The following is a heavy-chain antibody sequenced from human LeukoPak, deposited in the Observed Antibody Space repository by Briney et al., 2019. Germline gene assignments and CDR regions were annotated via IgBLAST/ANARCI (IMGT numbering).Heavy chain of an antibody. CDR3: VKSSGYSGYDHGDY. V-gene: IGHV3-30*18. D-gene: IGHD5-12*01. CDR1: GFNFKSFG. CDR2: ISHDGYDK. J-gene: IGHJ4*02. Sequence: GGSLRLSCAASGFNFKSFGMHWVRQAPGKGLEWVAVISHDGYDKYYVDTVKGRFTISRDNSNSVYLQMISLRPEDTAMYYCVKSSGYSGYDHGDYWGQGTMVTVSS.